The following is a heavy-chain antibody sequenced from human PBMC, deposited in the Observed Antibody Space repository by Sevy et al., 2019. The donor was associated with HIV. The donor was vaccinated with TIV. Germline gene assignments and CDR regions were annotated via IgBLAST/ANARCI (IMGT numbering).Heavy chain of an antibody. J-gene: IGHJ4*02. Sequence: GGSLRLSCAASGFTFSNYAMSWVRQAPGKGLEWVSAISGSGGSTYYADSVKGRFTISRDNSKNTLFLQMISLRAEDTAVYFCAKWSELPSSPFDYWGQGTLVTVSS. CDR3: AKWSELPSSPFDY. CDR2: ISGSGGST. D-gene: IGHD1-26*01. CDR1: GFTFSNYA. V-gene: IGHV3-23*01.